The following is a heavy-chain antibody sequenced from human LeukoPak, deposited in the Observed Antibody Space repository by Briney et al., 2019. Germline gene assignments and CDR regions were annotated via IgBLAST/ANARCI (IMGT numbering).Heavy chain of an antibody. Sequence: GGSLRLSCAASGFTFSSYAMSWVRQAPGKGLEWVSAISGSGGSTYYADSVKGWFTISRDNSKNTLYLQMNSLRAEDTAVYYCAKSDCSGGSCYSFDYWGQGTLVTVSS. D-gene: IGHD2-15*01. CDR3: AKSDCSGGSCYSFDY. J-gene: IGHJ4*02. CDR1: GFTFSSYA. CDR2: ISGSGGST. V-gene: IGHV3-23*01.